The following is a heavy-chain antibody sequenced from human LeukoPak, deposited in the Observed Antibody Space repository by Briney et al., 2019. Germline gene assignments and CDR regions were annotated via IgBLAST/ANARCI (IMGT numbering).Heavy chain of an antibody. J-gene: IGHJ5*02. CDR2: IDYSGLT. D-gene: IGHD2/OR15-2a*01. V-gene: IGHV4-39*02. CDR1: GGSMRTSSFY. CDR3: ARTHFESLGWFDP. Sequence: SETLSLTCTVSGGSMRTSSFYWGWIRQPPGKDLEWIGNIDYSGLTYYNPSVKSRVTLSVDVSKNRFSLHLTSVTAADTALYFCARTHFESLGWFDPWGQGIQVIVSS.